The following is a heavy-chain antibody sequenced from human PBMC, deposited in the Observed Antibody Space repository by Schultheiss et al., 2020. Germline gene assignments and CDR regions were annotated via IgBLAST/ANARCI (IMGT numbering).Heavy chain of an antibody. CDR1: GFTFSSYA. J-gene: IGHJ6*03. Sequence: GESLKISCAASGFTFSSYAMHWVRQAPGKGLEWVAVISYDGSNKYYADSAKGRFTISRDNSKNTLYLQMNSLRAEDTAVYYCARDEPEAYYHYMDVWGEGTTVTVSS. D-gene: IGHD3-10*01. CDR3: ARDEPEAYYHYMDV. CDR2: ISYDGSNK. V-gene: IGHV3-30*04.